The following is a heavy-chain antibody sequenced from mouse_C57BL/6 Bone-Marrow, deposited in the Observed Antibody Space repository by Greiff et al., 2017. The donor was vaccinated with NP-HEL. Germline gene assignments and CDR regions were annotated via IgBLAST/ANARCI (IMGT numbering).Heavy chain of an antibody. Sequence: EVQGVESEGGLVQPGSSMKLSCTASGFTFSDYYMAWVRQVPEKGLEWVANINYAGSSPYYLDSLQSRFIISRDNAKNILYLQMSSLKSEDTATYYCAREGGLRRRTYAMDYWGQGTSVTVSS. V-gene: IGHV5-16*01. D-gene: IGHD2-4*01. J-gene: IGHJ4*01. CDR3: AREGGLRRRTYAMDY. CDR2: INYAGSSP. CDR1: GFTFSDYY.